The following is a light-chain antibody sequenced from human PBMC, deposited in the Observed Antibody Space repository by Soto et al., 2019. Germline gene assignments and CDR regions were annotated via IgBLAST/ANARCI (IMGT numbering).Light chain of an antibody. CDR3: AAWDDNLNGPV. V-gene: IGLV2-14*02. J-gene: IGLJ3*02. Sequence: SVLTQPASVSGSPGQSITISCTGTSSDVGNYDLVSWYQHHPGEAPKLMIYEATRRPSGISDRFSGSKSGTSASLAISGLQSEDEADYYCAAWDDNLNGPVFGGGTKLTVL. CDR1: SSDVGNYDL. CDR2: EAT.